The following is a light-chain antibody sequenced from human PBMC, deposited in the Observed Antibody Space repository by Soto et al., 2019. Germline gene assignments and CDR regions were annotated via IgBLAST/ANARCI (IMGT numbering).Light chain of an antibody. V-gene: IGKV1-39*01. J-gene: IGKJ1*01. CDR2: AAS. CDR1: QSISSY. Sequence: DIQMTQPPSSLSASVGDRVTITCRASQSISSYLNWYQQKPGQAPKLLIYAASSLQSGVPSRFSGSGSGTDFTLTISSLQPEDFATYYCQQSYSTPGTFGQGTKVDI. CDR3: QQSYSTPGT.